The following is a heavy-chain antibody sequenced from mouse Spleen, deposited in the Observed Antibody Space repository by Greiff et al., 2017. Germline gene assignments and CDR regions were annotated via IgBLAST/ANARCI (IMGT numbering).Heavy chain of an antibody. CDR1: GFTFSNYW. J-gene: IGHJ3*01. CDR3: TGDGGFAY. Sequence: EVKLVESGGGLVQPGGSMKLSCGASGFTFSNYWMNWVRQSPEKGLEWVAQIRLKSDNYATHYAESVKGRFTISRDDSKSSVYLQMNNLRAEDTGIYYCTGDGGFAYWGQGTLVTVSA. V-gene: IGHV6-3*01. CDR2: IRLKSDNYAT.